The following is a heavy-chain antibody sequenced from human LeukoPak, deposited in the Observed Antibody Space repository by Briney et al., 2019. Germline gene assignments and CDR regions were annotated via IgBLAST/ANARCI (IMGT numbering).Heavy chain of an antibody. CDR3: AREPGIAAAGVDY. CDR1: GFTVSSKY. CDR2: IYSGGST. J-gene: IGHJ4*02. Sequence: GGSLRLSCAASGFTVSSKYMSWVRQAPGKGLEWVSVIYSGGSTYYADSVKGRFTISRDNSKNTLYLQMNSLRAEDTAVYYCAREPGIAAAGVDYWGQGTLVTVSS. D-gene: IGHD6-13*01. V-gene: IGHV3-66*01.